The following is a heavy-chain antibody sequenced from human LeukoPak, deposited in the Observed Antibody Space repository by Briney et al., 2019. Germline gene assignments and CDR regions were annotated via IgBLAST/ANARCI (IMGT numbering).Heavy chain of an antibody. CDR1: RFTFSNCA. V-gene: IGHV3-23*01. Sequence: PGGSLRLSCAASRFTFSNCAMSWVRQAPGKGLEWVSSISDSGGNLYYADSVKGRFTISRDNSKNTLYLQMNSLRAEDTAVYYCARDPTATYWGQGTLVTVSS. J-gene: IGHJ4*02. D-gene: IGHD4-11*01. CDR3: ARDPTATY. CDR2: ISDSGGNL.